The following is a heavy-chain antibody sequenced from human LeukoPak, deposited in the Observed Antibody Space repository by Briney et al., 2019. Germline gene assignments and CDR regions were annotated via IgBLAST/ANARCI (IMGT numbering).Heavy chain of an antibody. CDR2: IYSGGST. V-gene: IGHV3-53*01. D-gene: IGHD5-18*01. CDR1: GFTVSSNY. CDR3: ARVLDTALEPNWFDP. J-gene: IGHJ5*02. Sequence: PGGSLRLSCAASGFTVSSNYMSWVRQAPGKELEWVSVIYSGGSTYYADSVKGRFTISRDNSKNTLYLQMNSLRAEDTAVYYCARVLDTALEPNWFDPWGQGTLVTVSS.